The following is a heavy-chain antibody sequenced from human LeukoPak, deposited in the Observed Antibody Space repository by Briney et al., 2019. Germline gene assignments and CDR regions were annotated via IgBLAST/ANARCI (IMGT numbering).Heavy chain of an antibody. D-gene: IGHD3-10*01. CDR1: GYTFTSYY. J-gene: IGHJ4*02. V-gene: IGHV1-46*01. CDR2: INPSGGST. Sequence: ASVKVSCKASGYTFTSYYMHWVRQAPGQGLEWMGIINPSGGSTNYAQKFQGRVTMTRDTSTNTVYMELSSLRSEDTAVYYCARDSGYYYGSGSPYWYFDYWGQGTLVTVSS. CDR3: ARDSGYYYGSGSPYWYFDY.